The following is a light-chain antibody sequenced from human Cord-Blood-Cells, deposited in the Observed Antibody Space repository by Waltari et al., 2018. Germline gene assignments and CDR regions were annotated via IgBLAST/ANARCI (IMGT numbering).Light chain of an antibody. V-gene: IGKV1-39*01. CDR3: QQSYSTLLFT. CDR1: QRISSY. Sequence: DIQMTQSPSSLSASVGDRVTITCRASQRISSYLNWYQQKPGKATKLLIYAASSLQSGVPSRFSGSGSGTDFTLTISSLQPEDFATYYCQQSYSTLLFTFGPGTKVDIK. J-gene: IGKJ3*01. CDR2: AAS.